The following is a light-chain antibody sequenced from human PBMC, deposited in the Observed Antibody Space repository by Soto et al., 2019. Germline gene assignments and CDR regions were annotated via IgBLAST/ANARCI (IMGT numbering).Light chain of an antibody. J-gene: IGLJ1*01. CDR2: EVS. Sequence: QSALSPPASVSGSPGQSITISCTGTSSDVGSNNLVSWYQQHPGKAPKLMIYEVSKPLSGISNRFSGSKSGNTASLTISGVQAEYEADYYCCAYAGRSASYVLGAGTKLTV. CDR1: SSDVGSNNL. CDR3: CAYAGRSASYV. V-gene: IGLV2-23*02.